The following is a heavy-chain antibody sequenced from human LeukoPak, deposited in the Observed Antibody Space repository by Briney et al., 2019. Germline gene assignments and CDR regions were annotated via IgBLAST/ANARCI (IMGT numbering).Heavy chain of an antibody. CDR2: ISGSGDST. J-gene: IGHJ4*02. Sequence: GGSLRLSCAASGFSISIYVMSWVRQAPGKGLEWVSGISGSGDSTYYADPVKGRFTISRDNSKNTLYLQVNSLRAEDTAVYYCARTRLLWFGESGYYFDYWGQGTLVTVSS. CDR3: ARTRLLWFGESGYYFDY. V-gene: IGHV3-23*01. CDR1: GFSISIYV. D-gene: IGHD3-10*01.